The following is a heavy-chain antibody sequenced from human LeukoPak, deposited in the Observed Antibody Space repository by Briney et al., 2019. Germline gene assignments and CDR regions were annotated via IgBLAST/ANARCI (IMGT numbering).Heavy chain of an antibody. CDR1: GFIGSSYE. Sequence: AGCMRRPLAAAGFIGSSYEIQWARQPPDKELEWVAIIWGDGSKQYCTESVKGRFTVSRDNSKNTLYLQMNTLRAEDTAVYHCARVRSGGTEWDQWGQGTLVTVSS. CDR3: ARVRSGGTEWDQ. CDR2: IWGDGSKQ. J-gene: IGHJ4*02. D-gene: IGHD6-19*01. V-gene: IGHV3-33*01.